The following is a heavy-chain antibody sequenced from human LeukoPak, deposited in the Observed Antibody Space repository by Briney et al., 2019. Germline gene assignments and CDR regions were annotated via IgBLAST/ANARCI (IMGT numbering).Heavy chain of an antibody. Sequence: SQTLSLTCTVSGGSINSGGYYWTWIRQPPGEGLEWIAYFSHSGSTFYNPSLKSRVTISLDTSKNQFSLNLRSVTAADTAVYYCAGQNIPTPHDYWGQGTQVTVSS. CDR3: AGQNIPTPHDY. CDR1: GGSINSGGYY. J-gene: IGHJ4*02. CDR2: FSHSGST. V-gene: IGHV4-30-2*01. D-gene: IGHD2-2*02.